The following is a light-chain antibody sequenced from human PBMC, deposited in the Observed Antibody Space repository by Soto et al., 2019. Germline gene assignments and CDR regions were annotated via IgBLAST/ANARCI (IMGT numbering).Light chain of an antibody. CDR2: GAS. V-gene: IGKV1-5*01. J-gene: IGKJ1*01. CDR3: QQHNGYSERM. CDR1: QSISTW. Sequence: DIQMTQSPSTLSASAGDRVTITCRASQSISTWLAWYQQKPGKAPKLLIYGASSLASGVPSRFSGSGSGTEFTLTISGLQPDDFATYYCQQHNGYSERMFGQGTKVEV.